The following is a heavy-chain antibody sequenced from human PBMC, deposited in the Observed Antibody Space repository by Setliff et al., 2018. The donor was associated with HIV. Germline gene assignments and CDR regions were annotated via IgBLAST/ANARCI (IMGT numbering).Heavy chain of an antibody. Sequence: GGSLRLSCAASGFSFSNYGMNWVRQAPGKGLEWVAVIWYDGVNKKYADSVKGRFTISRDNSKSTLYLQMNSLRAEDTAVYYCARDRASSGYYSQFDYWGQGEMVTVSS. CDR3: ARDRASSGYYSQFDY. D-gene: IGHD3-22*01. CDR1: GFSFSNYG. V-gene: IGHV3-33*01. J-gene: IGHJ4*01. CDR2: IWYDGVNK.